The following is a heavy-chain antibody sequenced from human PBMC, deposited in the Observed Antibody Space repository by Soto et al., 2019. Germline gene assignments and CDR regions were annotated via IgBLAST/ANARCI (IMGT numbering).Heavy chain of an antibody. D-gene: IGHD3-10*01. CDR1: GFTFSSYS. V-gene: IGHV3-21*01. J-gene: IGHJ4*02. CDR2: ISSSSSYI. CDR3: ARDRAAASPYYFDY. Sequence: EVQLVESGGGLVKPGGSLRLSCAASGFTFSSYSMNWVRQAPGKGLEWVSSISSSSSYIYYADSVKGRFTISRDNAKNSRYLQMNSLRAEDTAVYYCARDRAAASPYYFDYWGQGTLVTVSS.